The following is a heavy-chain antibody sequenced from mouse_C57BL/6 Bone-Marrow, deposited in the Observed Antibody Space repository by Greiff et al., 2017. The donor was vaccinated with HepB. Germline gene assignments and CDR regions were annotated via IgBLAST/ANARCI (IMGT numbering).Heavy chain of an antibody. V-gene: IGHV1-19*01. D-gene: IGHD2-1*01. CDR1: GYTFTDYY. Sequence: EVQLQESGPVLVKPGASVKMSCKASGYTFTDYYMNWVKQSHGKSLEWIGVINPYNGGTSYNQKFKDKATLTVDKSSSTAYMELNSLTSEDSAVYYCARNPSIYYRYAMDYWGQGTSVTVSS. CDR2: INPYNGGT. CDR3: ARNPSIYYRYAMDY. J-gene: IGHJ4*01.